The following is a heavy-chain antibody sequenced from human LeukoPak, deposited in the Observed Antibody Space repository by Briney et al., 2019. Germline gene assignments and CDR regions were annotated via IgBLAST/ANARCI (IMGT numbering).Heavy chain of an antibody. J-gene: IGHJ4*02. CDR3: AKVRGTYSSGYFFDY. CDR1: GFSFDDDA. CDR2: ISWNSGYI. Sequence: PGRSLRLSCEASGFSFDDDAMHWVRQAPGKGLEWLSIISWNSGYIGYADSLKGRFTISRDNAKNSLYLQMNSLRAEDTAFYYCAKVRGTYSSGYFFDYWGQGALVTVSS. D-gene: IGHD6-19*01. V-gene: IGHV3-9*01.